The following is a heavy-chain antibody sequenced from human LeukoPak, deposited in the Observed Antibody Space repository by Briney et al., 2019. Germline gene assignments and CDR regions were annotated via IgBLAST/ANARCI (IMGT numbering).Heavy chain of an antibody. V-gene: IGHV3-7*01. J-gene: IGHJ4*02. CDR3: ARVEASGYDYGAFDY. Sequence: PGGSLRLSCAASGFTFSRYWMNWVRQAPGKELQWVANVKQDGSAKYYVDSVKGRFTISRDNAKNSLSLHINSLRPEDTAVYYCARVEASGYDYGAFDYWGQGTLVTVPS. CDR1: GFTFSRYW. CDR2: VKQDGSAK. D-gene: IGHD5-12*01.